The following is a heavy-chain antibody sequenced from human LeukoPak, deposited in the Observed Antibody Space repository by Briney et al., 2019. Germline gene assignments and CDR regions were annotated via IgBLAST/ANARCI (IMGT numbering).Heavy chain of an antibody. CDR2: ITGSGGST. D-gene: IGHD1-1*01. Sequence: GGSLRLSCAASGFTFSSYAMGWVRQAPGKGLEWVSLITGSGGSTFYADSVKGRFTISRDNSKSTLYLQMNSLRAEDTAVYYCAKGNWRYFDYWGQGTLVTVSS. V-gene: IGHV3-23*01. CDR3: AKGNWRYFDY. CDR1: GFTFSSYA. J-gene: IGHJ4*02.